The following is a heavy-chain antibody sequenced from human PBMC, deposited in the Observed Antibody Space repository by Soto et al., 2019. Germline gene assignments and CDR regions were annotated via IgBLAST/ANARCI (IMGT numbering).Heavy chain of an antibody. Sequence: PWQTLSLTFAISGDSVSGNSAAWNWIRQSPSRGLEWLGRTYYRSKWYNDYAVSVKSRITVTPDTSKNQFSLHLNSVTPEATAVYYCAREFTYYESSGSYFDSWGQGALVTVSS. CDR1: GDSVSGNSAA. CDR3: AREFTYYESSGSYFDS. D-gene: IGHD3-16*01. CDR2: TYYRSKWYN. J-gene: IGHJ4*02. V-gene: IGHV6-1*01.